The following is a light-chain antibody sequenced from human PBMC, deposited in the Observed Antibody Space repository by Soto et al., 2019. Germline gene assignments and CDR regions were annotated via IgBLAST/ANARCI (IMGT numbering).Light chain of an antibody. J-gene: IGKJ1*01. CDR3: QQYDSSPPT. CDR1: QSVSSTF. CDR2: GAS. V-gene: IGKV3-20*01. Sequence: EIVLTQSPGTLSLSPGERATLSCRASQSVSSTFLAWYQQKAGQAPRLLISGASSRAPGIPDRFSGSGSGTDFTLSISSREPEDFAVYHCQQYDSSPPTFGQGTKVEIK.